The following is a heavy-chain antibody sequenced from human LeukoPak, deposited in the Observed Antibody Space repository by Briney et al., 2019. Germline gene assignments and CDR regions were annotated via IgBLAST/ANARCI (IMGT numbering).Heavy chain of an antibody. D-gene: IGHD2-2*01. V-gene: IGHV4-4*07. Sequence: PSETLSLTCTVSGGSISSYYWSWIRQPAGKGLEWIGRIYTSGSTNYNPSLKSRVTMSVDTSKNQFSLKLSSVTAADTAVYYCARDRRRSTSSNWCDPWGQGTLVAVSS. J-gene: IGHJ5*02. CDR2: IYTSGST. CDR1: GGSISSYY. CDR3: ARDRRRSTSSNWCDP.